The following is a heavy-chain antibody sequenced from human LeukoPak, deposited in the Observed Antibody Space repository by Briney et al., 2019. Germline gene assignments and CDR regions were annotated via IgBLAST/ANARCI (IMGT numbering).Heavy chain of an antibody. J-gene: IGHJ3*02. D-gene: IGHD2-21*02. Sequence: GGALRLSCAASGFIFTRYWVHWVRQDPGKGRVWVSRINADGSSTSYADSVKGRFTISRDNAKNTLYLQMNSLRAEDTAVYYCARTATDAFDIWGQGTMVTVSS. CDR1: GFIFTRYW. CDR2: INADGSST. V-gene: IGHV3-74*01. CDR3: ARTATDAFDI.